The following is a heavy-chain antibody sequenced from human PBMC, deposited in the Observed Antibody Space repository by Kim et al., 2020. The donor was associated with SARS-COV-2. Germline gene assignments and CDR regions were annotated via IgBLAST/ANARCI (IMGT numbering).Heavy chain of an antibody. Sequence: SVKVSCKASGGTFSSYAISWVRQAPGQGLEWMGGIIPIFGTANYAQKFQGRVTITADESTSTAYMELSSLRSEDTAVYYCARGDCSSTSCYDYYYYGMDVWGQGTTVTVSS. CDR1: GGTFSSYA. CDR2: IIPIFGTA. D-gene: IGHD2-2*01. J-gene: IGHJ6*02. CDR3: ARGDCSSTSCYDYYYYGMDV. V-gene: IGHV1-69*13.